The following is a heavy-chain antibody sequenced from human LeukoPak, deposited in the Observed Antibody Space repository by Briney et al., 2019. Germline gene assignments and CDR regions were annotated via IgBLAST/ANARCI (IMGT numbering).Heavy chain of an antibody. CDR3: AKDRPYDILTGYFYYYAMDV. J-gene: IGHJ6*02. Sequence: PGGSLRLSCAASGFTFSSYAMSWVRQAPGKGLEWVSAISGSGGITHYADSVKGRFTISRDNSKNMLFLQMNSLRAEDTAVYYCAKDRPYDILTGYFYYYAMDVWGQGTTVTVSS. V-gene: IGHV3-23*01. CDR1: GFTFSSYA. D-gene: IGHD3-9*01. CDR2: ISGSGGIT.